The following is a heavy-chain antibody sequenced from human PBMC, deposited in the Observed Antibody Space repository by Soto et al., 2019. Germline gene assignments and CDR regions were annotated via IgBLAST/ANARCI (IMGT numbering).Heavy chain of an antibody. CDR1: GGSIRTTNYF. J-gene: IGHJ5*02. V-gene: IGHV4-39*01. CDR3: ARDSGWFDP. Sequence: LSLTCSVSGGSIRTTNYFWAWIRQPPGKGLEWIASVYHSGSTYYNPSLKSRVTVSVDPSKNQFALTLSSASAADTALYYCARDSGWFDPWGQGTLVTVSS. CDR2: VYHSGST.